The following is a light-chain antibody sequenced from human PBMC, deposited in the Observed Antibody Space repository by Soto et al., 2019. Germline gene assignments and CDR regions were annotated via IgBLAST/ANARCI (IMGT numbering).Light chain of an antibody. CDR2: DVS. CDR1: SSDVGSYKD. V-gene: IGLV2-11*01. Sequence: QSVLTQPRSVSGSPGQSVTISCTGTSSDVGSYKDVSWYQHHPGKVPKLMIYDVSERPSAVPDRFSGSKSGNTASLTISGLQAEDEANYYCCAYADTFYVFGTGTKVTVL. J-gene: IGLJ1*01. CDR3: CAYADTFYV.